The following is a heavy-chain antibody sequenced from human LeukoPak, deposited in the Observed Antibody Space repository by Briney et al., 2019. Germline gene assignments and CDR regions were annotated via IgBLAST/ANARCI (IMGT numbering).Heavy chain of an antibody. Sequence: ASVKVSCKASGYTFTSYYMHWVRQAPGQGLEWMGIINPSGGSTSYAQKFQGRVTMTRDMSTSTVYMGLSSLRSEDTAVYYCARVDGDYPGAYYFDYWGQGTLVTVSS. CDR1: GYTFTSYY. D-gene: IGHD4-17*01. CDR3: ARVDGDYPGAYYFDY. CDR2: INPSGGST. V-gene: IGHV1-46*01. J-gene: IGHJ4*02.